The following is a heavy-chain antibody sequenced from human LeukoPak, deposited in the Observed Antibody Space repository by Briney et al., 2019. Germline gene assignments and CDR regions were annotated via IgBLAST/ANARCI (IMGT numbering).Heavy chain of an antibody. D-gene: IGHD7-27*01. J-gene: IGHJ4*02. V-gene: IGHV4-59*02. CDR2: IYYTGT. Sequence: PSETLSLTCTVSGGSVTDYCWSWIRQSPGKGLEWIGYIYYTGTSYNPSLKSRVTISADTSKNQFSLKLISVTAADTAVYYCASRKLGNDYWGQGTLVTVSS. CDR1: GGSVTDYC. CDR3: ASRKLGNDY.